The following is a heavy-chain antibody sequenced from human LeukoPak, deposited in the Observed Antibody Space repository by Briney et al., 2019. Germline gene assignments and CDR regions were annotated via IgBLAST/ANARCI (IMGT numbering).Heavy chain of an antibody. CDR2: IYYSGST. CDR3: ARGGYDFWSDPELYYMDV. V-gene: IGHV4-39*01. D-gene: IGHD3-3*01. CDR1: GGSISSSSYY. J-gene: IGHJ6*03. Sequence: SETLSLTCTVSGGSISSSSYYWGWIRQPPGKGLEWIGSIYYSGSTYYNPSLKSRVTISVDTSKNQFSLKLSSVTAADTAVYYCARGGYDFWSDPELYYMDVWGKGTTVTVSS.